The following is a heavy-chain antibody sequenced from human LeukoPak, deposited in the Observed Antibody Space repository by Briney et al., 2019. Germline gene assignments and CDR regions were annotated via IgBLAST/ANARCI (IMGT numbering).Heavy chain of an antibody. Sequence: PGGSLRLSCAASGFTFSTYAMHRVRQAPGKGLEYVSGISSHGVNTYYANSVKGSFTVSRDNSKNTLYLQTGSLRAEDMAVYYCARGGGYISSSLRDYWGQGTLVTVSS. V-gene: IGHV3-64*01. J-gene: IGHJ4*02. CDR2: ISSHGVNT. CDR1: GFTFSTYA. CDR3: ARGGGYISSSLRDY. D-gene: IGHD6-6*01.